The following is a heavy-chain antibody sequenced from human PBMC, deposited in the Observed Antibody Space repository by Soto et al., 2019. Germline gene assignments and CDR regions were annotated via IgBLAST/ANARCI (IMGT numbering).Heavy chain of an antibody. V-gene: IGHV1-69*13. Sequence: GASVKVSCKASGGTFSSYAISWVRQAPGQGLEWMGGIIPIFGTANYAQKFQGRVTITADESTSTAYMELSSLRSEDTAVYYCARESGVVLVPAAMDFDPWGQGTLVTVSS. J-gene: IGHJ5*02. D-gene: IGHD2-2*01. CDR2: IIPIFGTA. CDR3: ARESGVVLVPAAMDFDP. CDR1: GGTFSSYA.